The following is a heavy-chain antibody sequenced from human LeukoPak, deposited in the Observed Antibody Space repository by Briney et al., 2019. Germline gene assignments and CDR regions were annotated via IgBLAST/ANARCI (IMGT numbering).Heavy chain of an antibody. Sequence: PGGSPRLSCAASGFTFSSYEMNWVRQAPGKGLEWVSYISSSGSTIYYADSVKGRFTISRDNAKNSLYLQMNSLRAEDTAVYYCAGKTYYYGSGAFDYWGQGTLVTVSS. CDR1: GFTFSSYE. CDR2: ISSSGSTI. J-gene: IGHJ4*02. V-gene: IGHV3-48*03. D-gene: IGHD3-10*01. CDR3: AGKTYYYGSGAFDY.